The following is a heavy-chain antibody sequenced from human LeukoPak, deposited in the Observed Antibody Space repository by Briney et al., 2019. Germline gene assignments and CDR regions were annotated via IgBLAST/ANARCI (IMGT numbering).Heavy chain of an antibody. CDR1: GFTFSNAW. J-gene: IGHJ4*02. CDR3: TTQGFFLPPAAYYFDY. D-gene: IGHD3-3*01. Sequence: GGSLRLSCAASGFTFSNAWMSWVRQAPGKGLEWVGRIKSKTDGGTTDYAAPVKGRFAISRDDSKNTLYLQMNSLKTEDTAVYYCTTQGFFLPPAAYYFDYWGQGTLVTVSS. CDR2: IKSKTDGGTT. V-gene: IGHV3-15*01.